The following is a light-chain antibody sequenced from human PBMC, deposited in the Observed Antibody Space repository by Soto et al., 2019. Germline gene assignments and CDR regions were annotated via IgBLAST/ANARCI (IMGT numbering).Light chain of an antibody. J-gene: IGLJ1*01. CDR3: ALYTSSSTYV. CDR1: SSDVGGYNY. CDR2: EVS. V-gene: IGLV2-8*01. Sequence: QSVLTQPPSASGSPGQSVTISCAGTSSDVGGYNYVSWYQQYPGKVPKLMIYEVSERPSGVPDRFSGSKSGNTAFLTISGLQAEDEADYYCALYTSSSTYVFGTGTKVTVL.